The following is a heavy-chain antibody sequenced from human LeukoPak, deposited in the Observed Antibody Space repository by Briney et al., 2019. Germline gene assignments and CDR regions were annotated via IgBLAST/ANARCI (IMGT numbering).Heavy chain of an antibody. V-gene: IGHV1-18*01. CDR1: GYTFTSYG. J-gene: IGHJ6*02. Sequence: ASVTVSCKASGYTFTSYGISWVRQAPGQGLAWMGWISAYNGNTNYAQKLQGRVTMTTDTSTSTAYMELRSLRSDDTAVYYCARDPRILYYGMDVWGQGTTVTVSS. CDR2: ISAYNGNT. CDR3: ARDPRILYYGMDV.